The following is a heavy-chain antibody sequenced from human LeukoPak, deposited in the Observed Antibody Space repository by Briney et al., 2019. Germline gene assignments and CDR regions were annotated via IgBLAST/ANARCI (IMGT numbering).Heavy chain of an antibody. J-gene: IGHJ4*02. CDR1: GGSISSGGYS. CDR2: IYHSGST. CDR3: ARGLLWFGVYFDY. Sequence: SETLSLTCAVSGGSISSGGYSWSWIRQPPGKGLEWIGYIYHSGSTYYNPSLKSRVTISVDRSKNQFSLKLSSVTAADTAVYYCARGLLWFGVYFDYWGQGTLVTVSS. D-gene: IGHD3-10*01. V-gene: IGHV4-30-2*01.